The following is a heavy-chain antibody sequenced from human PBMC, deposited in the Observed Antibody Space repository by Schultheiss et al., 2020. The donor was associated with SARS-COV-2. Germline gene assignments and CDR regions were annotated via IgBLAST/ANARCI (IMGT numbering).Heavy chain of an antibody. Sequence: SETLSLTCTVSGGSISSYYWSWIRQPPGKGLEWIGEINHSGSTNYNPSLKSRVTISVDTSKNQFSLKLSSVTAADTAVYYCARGGYGDYVRVGATEPFDYWGQGTLVTVSS. CDR3: ARGGYGDYVRVGATEPFDY. V-gene: IGHV4-34*01. CDR2: INHSGST. CDR1: GGSISSYY. J-gene: IGHJ4*02. D-gene: IGHD4-17*01.